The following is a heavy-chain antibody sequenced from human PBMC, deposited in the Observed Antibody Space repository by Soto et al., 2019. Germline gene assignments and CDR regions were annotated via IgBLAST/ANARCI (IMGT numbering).Heavy chain of an antibody. CDR3: VKLVYGSGSYHY. CDR2: ISSNGGST. J-gene: IGHJ4*02. V-gene: IGHV3-64D*06. Sequence: GSLRLSCSASGFTFSSYAMHCVRQAPGKGLEYVSAISSNGGSTYYADSVKGRFTISRDNSKNTLYLQMSSLRAEDTAVYYCVKLVYGSGSYHYWGQGTLVTVSS. CDR1: GFTFSSYA. D-gene: IGHD3-10*01.